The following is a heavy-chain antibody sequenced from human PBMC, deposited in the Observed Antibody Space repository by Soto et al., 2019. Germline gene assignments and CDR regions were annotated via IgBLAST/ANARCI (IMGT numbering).Heavy chain of an antibody. V-gene: IGHV3-30*03. Sequence: GGSLRLSCAPSGFTFSSYCMHCVRQAPGKGLEWVAVISYDGSNKYYADSVKGRFTISRDNSKNTLYLQMSSLRSEDTAVYYCERDMGRELYYGMDVWGQGTRDPVSS. CDR1: GFTFSSYC. CDR2: ISYDGSNK. J-gene: IGHJ6*01. CDR3: ERDMGRELYYGMDV. D-gene: IGHD1-7*01.